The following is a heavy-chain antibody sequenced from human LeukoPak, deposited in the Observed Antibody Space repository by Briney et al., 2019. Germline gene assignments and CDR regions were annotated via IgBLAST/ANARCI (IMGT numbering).Heavy chain of an antibody. CDR1: GGSFSSYY. V-gene: IGHV4-59*01. Sequence: SETLSLTCTVSGGSFSSYYWSWIRQPPGKGLEWIGYIYYSGSTNYNPSLKSRVTISLGTSKNQFSLKLSSVTAADTAVYYCVRAVGPVGGYDSLWGQGTLVTVSS. CDR2: IYYSGST. D-gene: IGHD5-12*01. CDR3: VRAVGPVGGYDSL. J-gene: IGHJ4*02.